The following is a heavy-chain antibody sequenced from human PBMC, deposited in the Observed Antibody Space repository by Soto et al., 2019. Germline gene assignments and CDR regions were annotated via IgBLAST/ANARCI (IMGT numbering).Heavy chain of an antibody. CDR1: GYSFAGYW. Sequence: PGESLKVSCKGSGYSFAGYWITWVRQKPGKGLEWMARTDPSDSQTYYSPSFRGHVTISVTKSITTVFLQWSSLRASDTAMYYCARQLFGSDTGRYIQYHFETRGKGPPGRVSS. CDR2: TDPSDSQT. V-gene: IGHV5-10-1*01. J-gene: IGHJ6*04. D-gene: IGHD3-16*02. CDR3: ARQLFGSDTGRYIQYHFET.